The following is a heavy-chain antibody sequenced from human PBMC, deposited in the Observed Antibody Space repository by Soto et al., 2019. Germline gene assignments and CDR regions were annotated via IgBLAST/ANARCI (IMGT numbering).Heavy chain of an antibody. Sequence: SETLSLTCAVYGGSFSGYYWSWIRQPPGKELEWIGEINHSGSTNYNPSLKSRVTISVDTSKNQFSLKLSSVTAADTAVYYCARGLGSGWYSGFDYWGQGTLVTVSS. J-gene: IGHJ4*02. D-gene: IGHD6-19*01. CDR1: GGSFSGYY. CDR2: INHSGST. CDR3: ARGLGSGWYSGFDY. V-gene: IGHV4-34*01.